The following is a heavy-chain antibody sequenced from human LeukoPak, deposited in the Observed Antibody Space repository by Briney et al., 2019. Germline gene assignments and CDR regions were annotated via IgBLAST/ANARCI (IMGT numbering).Heavy chain of an antibody. CDR1: GFTFCDYA. CDR2: IRIKAYGETT. J-gene: IGHJ4*02. D-gene: IGHD1-1*01. V-gene: IGHV3-49*04. Sequence: GGSLRLSCTASGFTFCDYAMSWVRQAPGKGLEWVGFIRIKAYGETTEYAASVTGRFTISRDDSKSIAYLQMNSLKIEDTAVYYCTRDRRGYHYFDYWGQGTLVTVSS. CDR3: TRDRRGYHYFDY.